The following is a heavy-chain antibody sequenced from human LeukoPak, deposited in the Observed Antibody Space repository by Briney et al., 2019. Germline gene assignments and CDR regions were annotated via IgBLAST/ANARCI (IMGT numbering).Heavy chain of an antibody. CDR1: GGTFSSYA. J-gene: IGHJ4*02. Sequence: ASVTVSFKASGGTFSSYAISWVRQAPGQGLEWMGWINPNSGVTKYAQKFQGRVTMTRDTSISTAYMELSRLRSDDTAVYYCARDRDWNLDYWGQGTLVTVSS. CDR3: ARDRDWNLDY. CDR2: INPNSGVT. V-gene: IGHV1-2*02. D-gene: IGHD1-1*01.